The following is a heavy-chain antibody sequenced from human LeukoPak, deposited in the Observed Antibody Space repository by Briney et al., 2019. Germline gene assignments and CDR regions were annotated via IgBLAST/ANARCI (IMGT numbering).Heavy chain of an antibody. V-gene: IGHV6-1*01. J-gene: IGHJ4*02. D-gene: IGHD5-12*01. CDR1: GDSVSSSSSA. Sequence: SQTLSLTCAISGDSVSSSSSAWNWIRQSPSRGLEWLGRTYYRSFWRNDYAVSVKSRITINTDTSKNHFSLQLKSAAPDDTAVYYCARGGGYDFDYWGQGTLVTVCS. CDR3: ARGGGYDFDY. CDR2: TYYRSFWRN.